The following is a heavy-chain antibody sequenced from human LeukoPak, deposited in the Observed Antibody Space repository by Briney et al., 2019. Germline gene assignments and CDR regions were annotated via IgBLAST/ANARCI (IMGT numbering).Heavy chain of an antibody. D-gene: IGHD3-22*01. CDR3: ARVGYDSSGYFLNWFDP. Sequence: GGSLRLSCAASGFTFSSHWMSWVRQAPGKGLEWVANIKQDGSEKYYVDSVKGRFTISRDNAKNSLYLQMNSLRAEDTAVYYCARVGYDSSGYFLNWFDPWGQGTLVTVSS. CDR1: GFTFSSHW. J-gene: IGHJ5*02. CDR2: IKQDGSEK. V-gene: IGHV3-7*01.